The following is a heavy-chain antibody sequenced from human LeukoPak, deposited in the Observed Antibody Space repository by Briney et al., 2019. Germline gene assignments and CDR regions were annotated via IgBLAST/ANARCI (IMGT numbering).Heavy chain of an antibody. Sequence: SETLSLTCTVSGGSISGYYWTWIRQPPGKGLEWIGYIYYSGSTNYNPSLKSRVTISVDTSKNQFSLKLSSVTAADTAVYYCAATYYYDSSGYKGWFDPWGQGTLVTVSS. CDR2: IYYSGST. V-gene: IGHV4-59*01. CDR3: AATYYYDSSGYKGWFDP. J-gene: IGHJ5*02. CDR1: GGSISGYY. D-gene: IGHD3-22*01.